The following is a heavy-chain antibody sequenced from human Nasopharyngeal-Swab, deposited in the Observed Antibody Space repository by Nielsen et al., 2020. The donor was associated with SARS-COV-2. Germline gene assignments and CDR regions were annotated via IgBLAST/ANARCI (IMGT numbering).Heavy chain of an antibody. J-gene: IGHJ4*02. CDR3: ARDAPAHYGAFY. D-gene: IGHD4-17*01. CDR2: IDTDGTIT. V-gene: IGHV3-74*01. Sequence: GESLKISCAGSGFTFSTYWMHWVRQPPGKGLLWVSRIDTDGTITDYADSVKGRFTISRDSSKNTLYLQMDSLRGEDTAVYYCARDAPAHYGAFYWGRGTLVTVSS. CDR1: GFTFSTYW.